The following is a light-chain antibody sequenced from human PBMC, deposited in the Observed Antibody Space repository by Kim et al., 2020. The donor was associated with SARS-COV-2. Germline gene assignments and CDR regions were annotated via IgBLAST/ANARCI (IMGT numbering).Light chain of an antibody. CDR1: SCNIGDNY. J-gene: IGLJ2*01. CDR3: QSYNRSTVV. V-gene: IGLV6-57*03. CDR2: EDD. Sequence: GKTVTISCTRSSCNIGDNYVQWYQQRPGGVPTTVIYEDDQRPSGVPDRFSGSIDSSSNSASLTISGLKTEDEADYYCQSYNRSTVVFGGGTQLTVL.